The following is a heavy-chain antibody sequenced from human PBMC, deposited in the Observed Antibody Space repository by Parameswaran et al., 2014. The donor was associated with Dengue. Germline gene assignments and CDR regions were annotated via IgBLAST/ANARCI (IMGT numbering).Heavy chain of an antibody. V-gene: IGHV3-48*02. CDR2: ISSSSSTI. CDR3: AREPPRNRGSYGMDV. D-gene: IGHD3-10*01. J-gene: IGHJ6*02. Sequence: WIRQPPGKGLEWVSYISSSSSTIYYADSVKGRFTISRDNAKNSLYLQMNSLRDEDTAVYYCAREPPRNRGSYGMDVWGQGTTVTVSS.